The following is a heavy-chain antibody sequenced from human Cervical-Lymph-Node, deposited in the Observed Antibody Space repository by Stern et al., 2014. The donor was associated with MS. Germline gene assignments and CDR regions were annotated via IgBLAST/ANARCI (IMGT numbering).Heavy chain of an antibody. D-gene: IGHD5-18*01. V-gene: IGHV4-39*01. CDR3: ARHQLGYGYAYLRY. CDR1: GDSLSSSTFY. Sequence: QVQLQESGPGLVKPSDTLSLTCSVSGDSLSSSTFYWGWIRQPPGKGPEWIGSVYYSGNTYYHPSLQSRVTISVDTSKNQFSLRLTSGTAADTAVYYCARHQLGYGYAYLRYWGQGTLVTVSS. CDR2: VYYSGNT. J-gene: IGHJ4*02.